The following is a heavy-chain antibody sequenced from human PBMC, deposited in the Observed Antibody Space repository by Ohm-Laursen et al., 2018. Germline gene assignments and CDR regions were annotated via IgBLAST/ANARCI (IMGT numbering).Heavy chain of an antibody. Sequence: GSLRLSCAASGFTVSSNYMSWARQAPGKGLEWVSIIYRGGSTYYADSVKGRFTISRDKSKNTLYLQMNSLRAEDTAVYYCARELRAHMGSQILVGDGLDVWGQGTTVTVSS. J-gene: IGHJ6*02. CDR2: IYRGGST. CDR1: GFTVSSNY. D-gene: IGHD2/OR15-2a*01. CDR3: ARELRAHMGSQILVGDGLDV. V-gene: IGHV3-53*01.